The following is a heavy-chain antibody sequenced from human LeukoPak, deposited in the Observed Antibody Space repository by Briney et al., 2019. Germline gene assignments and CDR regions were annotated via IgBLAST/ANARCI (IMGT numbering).Heavy chain of an antibody. Sequence: ASVKVSCKASGYTFTSYYMHWVRQAPGQGLEWMGIINPSGGSTSYAQKFQGRVTLTRDMSTSTDYLELSSLRSEDTAVYYCARDFVGDQDYWGQGTLVTVSS. CDR1: GYTFTSYY. CDR3: ARDFVGDQDY. CDR2: INPSGGST. J-gene: IGHJ4*02. D-gene: IGHD2-21*01. V-gene: IGHV1-46*01.